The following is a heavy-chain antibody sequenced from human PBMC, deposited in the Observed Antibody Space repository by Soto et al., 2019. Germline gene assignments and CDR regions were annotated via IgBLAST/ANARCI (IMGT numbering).Heavy chain of an antibody. Sequence: QVKLVQSGAEVKKPGASVKVSCETSGYTFFSYGITWVRQAPGQGLEWMGWVSGYNGHTNYAQKFQGRVTMTRDISTTTAYMELRNLGSDDTAVYYCARLVGPTSSDNWFDPWGQGTLVTVSS. CDR2: VSGYNGHT. CDR1: GYTFFSYG. J-gene: IGHJ5*02. D-gene: IGHD1-26*01. CDR3: ARLVGPTSSDNWFDP. V-gene: IGHV1-18*01.